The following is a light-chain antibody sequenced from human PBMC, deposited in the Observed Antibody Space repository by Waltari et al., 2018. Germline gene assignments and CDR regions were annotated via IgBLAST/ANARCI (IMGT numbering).Light chain of an antibody. V-gene: IGLV1-44*01. CDR3: AAWDDSLTAWV. Sequence: QSVLTQPPSASGTPGQRVTISCSGSSSNIGSNIVNWYQQLPGTAPNLLIYTTNQRPAGVPDRFSGSKSGTSASLAISGLQSEDEADYHCAAWDDSLTAWVFGGGTKLTVL. J-gene: IGLJ3*02. CDR1: SSNIGSNI. CDR2: TTN.